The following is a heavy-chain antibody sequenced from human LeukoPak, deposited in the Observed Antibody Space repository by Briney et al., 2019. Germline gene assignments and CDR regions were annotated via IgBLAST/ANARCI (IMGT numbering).Heavy chain of an antibody. CDR2: INPNSGGT. Sequence: ASVKVSCKASGYTFADYYMQWVRQAPGQGLEWMGWINPNSGGTNYAQKFQGRVTMTRDTSISTAYMELSSLRSEDTAVYYCARAVFYGSGSYYNEFGYFDYWGQGTLVTVSS. D-gene: IGHD3-10*01. J-gene: IGHJ4*02. CDR3: ARAVFYGSGSYYNEFGYFDY. CDR1: GYTFADYY. V-gene: IGHV1-2*02.